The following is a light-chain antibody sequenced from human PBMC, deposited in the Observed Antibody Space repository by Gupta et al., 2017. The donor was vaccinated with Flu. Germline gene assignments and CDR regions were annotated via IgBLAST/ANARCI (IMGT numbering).Light chain of an antibody. CDR1: SSNIGSND. Sequence: QSVVTQPPSVSATPGQTVTISCSGSSSNIGSNDVFWYWQDPGAAPKLLIFDNNQRPSGLPDRFSASKAGTSASLDISGLQSEDVADYYCAVWDNSLKGLFGGGTKLTVL. CDR3: AVWDNSLKGL. V-gene: IGLV1-44*01. J-gene: IGLJ3*02. CDR2: DNN.